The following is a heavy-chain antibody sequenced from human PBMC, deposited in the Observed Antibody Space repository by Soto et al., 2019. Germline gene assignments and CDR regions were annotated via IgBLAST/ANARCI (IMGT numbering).Heavy chain of an antibody. CDR2: IIPIFGTA. Sequence: QVQLVQSGAEVKKPGSSVKVSCKASGGTFSSYAISWVRQAPGQGLEWMGGIIPIFGTANYAQKFQGRVTITADKSTGTADMELSSLRSEDTAVYYCAREWVGGSNAFDIWGQGTMVTVSS. CDR1: GGTFSSYA. J-gene: IGHJ3*02. V-gene: IGHV1-69*06. D-gene: IGHD1-26*01. CDR3: AREWVGGSNAFDI.